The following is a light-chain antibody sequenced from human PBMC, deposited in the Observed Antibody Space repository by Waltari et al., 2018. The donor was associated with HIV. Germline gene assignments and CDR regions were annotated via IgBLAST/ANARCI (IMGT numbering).Light chain of an antibody. CDR3: GSCAGSNNLV. V-gene: IGLV2-8*01. CDR2: EVR. Sequence: QTAMTQPPSASGSPGQSVTISCTGTTSYVGGYNYVSWYQQHPGKAPKLMIYEVRKRASGVPDRCSASKPGITASLPFSGLRPEDEAEYYCGSCAGSNNLVFGGGTKLTVL. CDR1: TSYVGGYNY. J-gene: IGLJ2*01.